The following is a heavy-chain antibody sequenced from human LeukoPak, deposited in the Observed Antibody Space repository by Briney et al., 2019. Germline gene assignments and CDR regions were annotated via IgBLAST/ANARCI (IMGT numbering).Heavy chain of an antibody. CDR1: GFTFSSYG. CDR3: VVGATHNY. D-gene: IGHD1-26*01. V-gene: IGHV3-30*03. J-gene: IGHJ4*02. CDR2: ISYDGSNK. Sequence: PGRSLRLSCAASGFTFSSYGMHWVRQAPGKGLEWVAVISYDGSNKYYADSVKGRFTISRDNSKNTLYLQMNSLRAEDTVVYYCVVGATHNYWGQGTLVTVSS.